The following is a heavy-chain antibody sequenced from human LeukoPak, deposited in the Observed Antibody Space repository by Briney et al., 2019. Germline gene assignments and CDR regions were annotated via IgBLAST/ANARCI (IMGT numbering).Heavy chain of an antibody. CDR3: TTIAPGSGSYYITDY. D-gene: IGHD3-10*01. CDR1: GFTFSSYW. CDR2: IKSKTDGGTT. J-gene: IGHJ4*02. Sequence: GGSLRLSCAASGFTFSSYWMSWVRQAPGKGLEWVGRIKSKTDGGTTDYAAPVKGRFTISRDDSKNTLYLQMNSLKTEDTAVYYCTTIAPGSGSYYITDYWGQGTLVTVSS. V-gene: IGHV3-15*01.